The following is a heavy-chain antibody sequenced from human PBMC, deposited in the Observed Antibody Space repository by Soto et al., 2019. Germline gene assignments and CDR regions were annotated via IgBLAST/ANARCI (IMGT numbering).Heavy chain of an antibody. Sequence: GVSLRLSGAASGFTLGNYWMHWVRQAPGKGLVWVSRINDYGTTINYAESVEGRFIISRDDAKSEVYLQMNNLRAEDSAVYYCARGGLEPYDYWGQGALVTVSS. D-gene: IGHD1-1*01. CDR1: GFTLGNYW. J-gene: IGHJ4*02. CDR3: ARGGLEPYDY. CDR2: INDYGTTI. V-gene: IGHV3-74*01.